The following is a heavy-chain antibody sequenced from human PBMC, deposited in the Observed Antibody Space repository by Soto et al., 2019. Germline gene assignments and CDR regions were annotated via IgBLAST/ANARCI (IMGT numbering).Heavy chain of an antibody. D-gene: IGHD2-15*01. CDR2: IRNQSYQETT. V-gene: IGHV3-49*04. CDR3: TRAPLRCSGGSCYSADS. CDR1: GFPFDDFA. J-gene: IGHJ4*02. Sequence: PGGSLRLSCTGSGFPFDDFAINWVRQAPGKGLEWVGLIRNQSYQETTEYAAAVKGRFTISRDDSKNIAYLQLNNLHTEDTGVYYCTRAPLRCSGGSCYSADSWGRGTQVTVSS.